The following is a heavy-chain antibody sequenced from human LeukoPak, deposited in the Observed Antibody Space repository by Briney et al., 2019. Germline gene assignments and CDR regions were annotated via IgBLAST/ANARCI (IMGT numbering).Heavy chain of an antibody. J-gene: IGHJ4*02. Sequence: GGSLRLSCAASGFTFSNAWMSWVRQAPGKGLEWVGRIKSKTDGGTTDYAAPVKGRFTISRDDSKNTLYLQMNSLKTEDTAVYYCTTDGEYYDILTGYTHIDYWGQGTLVTVSS. CDR1: GFTFSNAW. D-gene: IGHD3-9*01. V-gene: IGHV3-15*01. CDR2: IKSKTDGGTT. CDR3: TTDGEYYDILTGYTHIDY.